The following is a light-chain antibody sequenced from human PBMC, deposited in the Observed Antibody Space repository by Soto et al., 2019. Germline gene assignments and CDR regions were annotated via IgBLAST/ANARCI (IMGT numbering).Light chain of an antibody. J-gene: IGKJ1*01. Sequence: EVVMTQSPATLSVSPGERATLSCRASQSVNANLAWYQQKPGQAPRLLIHGASNRATGIPARFSDSGFGTEFILTLRNLKSEDFEVYYGQQYNTWLWTFGQGTKVEI. CDR2: GAS. CDR1: QSVNAN. V-gene: IGKV3-15*01. CDR3: QQYNTWLWT.